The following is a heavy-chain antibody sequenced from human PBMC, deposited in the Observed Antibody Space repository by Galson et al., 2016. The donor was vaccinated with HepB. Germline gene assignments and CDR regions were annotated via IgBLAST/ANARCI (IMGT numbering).Heavy chain of an antibody. D-gene: IGHD7-27*01. J-gene: IGHJ5*02. V-gene: IGHV4-31*03. Sequence: TLSLTCSVSGGSISNGGYYWSWIRQHPGKGLEWIGNIYYSGSTHYNPSLKSRVTLSVDTSKNQFSLKLNSATAADTAIYYCARDWGSGWFGPWGQGTLVIVSS. CDR1: GGSISNGGYY. CDR3: ARDWGSGWFGP. CDR2: IYYSGST.